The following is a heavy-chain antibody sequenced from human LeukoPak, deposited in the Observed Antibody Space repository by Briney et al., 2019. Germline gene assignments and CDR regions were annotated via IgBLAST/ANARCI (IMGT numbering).Heavy chain of an antibody. CDR3: ARDRKQWLRGPFDP. Sequence: SETLSLTCTVSGGSISSYYWNWIRQPPGKGLEWIGYIYYSGSTRYNPSLKSRVTISVDTSKNQFSLKLSSVTAADTAAYYCARDRKQWLRGPFDPWGQGILVTVSS. CDR1: GGSISSYY. V-gene: IGHV4-59*01. J-gene: IGHJ5*02. CDR2: IYYSGST. D-gene: IGHD6-19*01.